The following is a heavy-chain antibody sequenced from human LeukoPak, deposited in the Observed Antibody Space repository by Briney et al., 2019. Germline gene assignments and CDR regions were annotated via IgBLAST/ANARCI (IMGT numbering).Heavy chain of an antibody. D-gene: IGHD3-3*01. CDR1: GGSISSYY. CDR2: IYYSGST. Sequence: SETLSLTCTVSGGSISSYYWSWIRQPPGKGLEWIGYIYYSGSTNYNPSLKSRVTISVDTSKNQFSLKLSSVAAADTALYYCAKDTNDFWSGYQIASNYYYYGMDVWGQGTTVTVSS. V-gene: IGHV4-59*12. J-gene: IGHJ6*02. CDR3: AKDTNDFWSGYQIASNYYYYGMDV.